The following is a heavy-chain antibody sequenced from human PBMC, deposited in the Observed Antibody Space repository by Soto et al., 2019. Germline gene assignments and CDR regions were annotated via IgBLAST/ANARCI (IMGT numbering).Heavy chain of an antibody. D-gene: IGHD3-10*01. Sequence: QVQLQQWGAGLLKPSETLSLTCAVYGGSFSGYYWSWIRQPPGKGREWIGEINHSGSTNDNPSLKSRVTITVDTSKNQFAMKLSSVTAADTAVYYCARGIFPYYYGSGSYYKLTGNFDYWGQGTLVTVSS. CDR1: GGSFSGYY. J-gene: IGHJ4*02. V-gene: IGHV4-34*01. CDR3: ARGIFPYYYGSGSYYKLTGNFDY. CDR2: INHSGST.